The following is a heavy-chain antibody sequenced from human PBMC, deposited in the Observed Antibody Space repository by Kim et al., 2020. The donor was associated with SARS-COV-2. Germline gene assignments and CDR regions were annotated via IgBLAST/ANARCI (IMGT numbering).Heavy chain of an antibody. CDR3: TTVTGALAQYYDFWSGYYGGFDYYGMDV. CDR1: GFTFSNAW. D-gene: IGHD3-3*01. V-gene: IGHV3-15*01. CDR2: IKIKTDGGTT. Sequence: GGSLRLSCAASGFTFSNAWMSWVRQAPGKGLEWVGRIKIKTDGGTTDYAAPVKGRFTISRDDSKNTLYLQMNSLKTEDTAVYYCTTVTGALAQYYDFWSGYYGGFDYYGMDVWGQGTTVTVSS. J-gene: IGHJ6*02.